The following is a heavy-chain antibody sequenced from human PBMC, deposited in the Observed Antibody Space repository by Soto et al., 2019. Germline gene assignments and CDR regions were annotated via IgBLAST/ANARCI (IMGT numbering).Heavy chain of an antibody. CDR2: IIPIFGTA. V-gene: IGHV1-69*13. J-gene: IGHJ6*02. Sequence: SVKVSCKASGGTFSSYSISWVRQAPGQGLEWMGGIIPIFGTANYAQKFQGRVTITADESTSTAYMELSSLRSEDTAVYYCARTAVDTAMVMDYYYYYGMDVWGQGTTVTVSS. D-gene: IGHD5-18*01. CDR3: ARTAVDTAMVMDYYYYYGMDV. CDR1: GGTFSSYS.